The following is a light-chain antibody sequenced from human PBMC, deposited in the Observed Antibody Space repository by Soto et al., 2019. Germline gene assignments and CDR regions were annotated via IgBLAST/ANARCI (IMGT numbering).Light chain of an antibody. Sequence: QSALTQPASVSGSPGQSITISCTGTSSDVGRYNFVSWYQQRPGKAPKLMIYDVSSRPSGVSNRFSGYKFGNTASLTISGLQAEDEADYYCSSYTSRSTFVFGSGTKLTVL. V-gene: IGLV2-14*01. CDR1: SSDVGRYNF. CDR3: SSYTSRSTFV. J-gene: IGLJ1*01. CDR2: DVS.